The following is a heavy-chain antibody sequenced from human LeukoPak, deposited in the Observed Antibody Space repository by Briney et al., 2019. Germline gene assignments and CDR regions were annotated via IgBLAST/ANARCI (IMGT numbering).Heavy chain of an antibody. CDR2: VFVTGSP. CDR3: VRDYSSGWPMTYYNPFIDL. CDR1: GGSVSSYY. D-gene: IGHD6-19*01. V-gene: IGHV4-4*07. Sequence: SETPSLTCTVSGGSVSSYYWSWVRQPAGKGLEWIGRVFVTGSPNYSPSLKSRVTISLDASKNQLSLRLTSVTAADTAVYYCVRDYSSGWPMTYYNPFIDLWGKGTTVTVSS. J-gene: IGHJ6*03.